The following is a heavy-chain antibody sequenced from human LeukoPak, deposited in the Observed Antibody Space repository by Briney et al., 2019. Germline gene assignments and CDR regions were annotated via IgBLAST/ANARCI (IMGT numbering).Heavy chain of an antibody. CDR2: ISSSSSYI. CDR3: ARDRYGRWGDFQILTRLYYYYYYGMDV. V-gene: IGHV3-21*01. D-gene: IGHD2/OR15-2a*01. Sequence: GESLKISCAASGFTFSSYSMNWVRQAPGKGLEWVSSISSSSSYIYYADSVKGRFTISRDNAKNSLYLQMNSLRAEDTAVYYCARDRYGRWGDFQILTRLYYYYYYGMDVWGQGTTVTVSS. J-gene: IGHJ6*02. CDR1: GFTFSSYS.